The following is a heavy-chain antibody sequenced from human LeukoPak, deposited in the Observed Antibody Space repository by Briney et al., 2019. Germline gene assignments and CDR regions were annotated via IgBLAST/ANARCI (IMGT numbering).Heavy chain of an antibody. D-gene: IGHD6-19*01. Sequence: SETLSLTCTVSGGSISSYYWSWIRQPPGKGLEWIGYIYYSGSTNYNPSLKSRVTISVDTSKNQFSLKLSSVTAADTAVYYCARDRIAVAGTLCAFDIWGQGTMVTVSS. V-gene: IGHV4-59*12. CDR3: ARDRIAVAGTLCAFDI. CDR2: IYYSGST. J-gene: IGHJ3*02. CDR1: GGSISSYY.